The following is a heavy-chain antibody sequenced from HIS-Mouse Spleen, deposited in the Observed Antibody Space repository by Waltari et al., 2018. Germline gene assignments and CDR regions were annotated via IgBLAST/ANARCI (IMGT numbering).Heavy chain of an antibody. Sequence: QVQLVESGGGVVQHGRSLRLSGAASGFPFISYGMHWFRQAPGKGLGWVAVIWYDGSNKYYADSVKGRFTISRDNSKNTLYLQMNSLRAEDTAVYYCASISLWGGPVDIWGQGTMVTVSS. CDR3: ASISLWGGPVDI. V-gene: IGHV3-33*01. D-gene: IGHD3-10*01. CDR2: IWYDGSNK. J-gene: IGHJ3*02. CDR1: GFPFISYG.